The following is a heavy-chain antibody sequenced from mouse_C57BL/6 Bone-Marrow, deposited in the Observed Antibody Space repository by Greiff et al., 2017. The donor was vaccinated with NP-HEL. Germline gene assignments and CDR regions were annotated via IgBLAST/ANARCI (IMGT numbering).Heavy chain of an antibody. CDR1: GYSITSGYY. J-gene: IGHJ1*03. V-gene: IGHV3-6*01. D-gene: IGHD3-3*01. CDR2: ISYDGSN. CDR3: AREGWDWYFDV. Sequence: VQLKESGPGLVKPSQSLSLTCSVTGYSITSGYYWNWIRQFPGNKLEWMGYISYDGSNNYNPSLKNRISITRDTSKNQFFLKLNSVTTEDTATYYCAREGWDWYFDVWGTGTTVTVSS.